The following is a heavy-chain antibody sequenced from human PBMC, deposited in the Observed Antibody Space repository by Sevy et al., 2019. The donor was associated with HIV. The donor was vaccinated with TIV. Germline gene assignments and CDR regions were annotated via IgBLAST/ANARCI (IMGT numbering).Heavy chain of an antibody. CDR1: GVTFSSYV. CDR3: ATEVVPTVTLGY. J-gene: IGHJ4*02. CDR2: IIPRFGRP. D-gene: IGHD2-2*01. Sequence: ASVKVSCKASGVTFSSYVISWVRQAPGQGLEWLGGIIPRFGRPNYAQKFQGRVTIGADESTSTAYMELSSLRSEDTAKYYCATEVVPTVTLGYWGQGTLVTVSS. V-gene: IGHV1-69*13.